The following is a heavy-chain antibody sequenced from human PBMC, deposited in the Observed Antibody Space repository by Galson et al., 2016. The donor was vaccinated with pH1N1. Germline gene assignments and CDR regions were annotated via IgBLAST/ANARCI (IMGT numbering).Heavy chain of an antibody. J-gene: IGHJ4*02. CDR2: IKSNTDGGTI. D-gene: IGHD1-26*01. Sequence: SLRLSCAASGFTFSNAWMTWVRQAPGKGLEWVGRIKSNTDGGTIAYAVPVKGRFTTSRDDSNNMVYLQMNSPKNEDTAVYYCTTDILGVWEPSWGQGTLVTVSS. CDR3: TTDILGVWEPS. V-gene: IGHV3-15*01. CDR1: GFTFSNAW.